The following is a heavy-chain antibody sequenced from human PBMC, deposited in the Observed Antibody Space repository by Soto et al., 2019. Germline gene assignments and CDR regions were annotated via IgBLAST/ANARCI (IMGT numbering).Heavy chain of an antibody. J-gene: IGHJ4*02. V-gene: IGHV1-69*02. Sequence: QVQLVQSGAEVKKPGSSVKVSCKASGGTFSSYTISWVRQAPGQGLEWMGRIIPILGIANYAQKFQGRVTITADKSTSTAYMELSSLRSEDTAVYYCARGRRDGYNCFDYWGQGTLVTVSS. CDR2: IIPILGIA. CDR3: ARGRRDGYNCFDY. D-gene: IGHD5-12*01. CDR1: GGTFSSYT.